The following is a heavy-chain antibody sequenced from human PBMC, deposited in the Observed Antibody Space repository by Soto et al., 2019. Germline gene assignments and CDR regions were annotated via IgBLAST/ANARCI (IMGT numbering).Heavy chain of an antibody. CDR1: GGSISSSSYY. J-gene: IGHJ5*02. V-gene: IGHV4-39*01. CDR2: IYYSGST. Sequence: SETLSLTCTVSGGSISSSSYYWGWIRQPPGKGLEWIGSIYYSGSTYYNPSLKSRVTISVDTSKNQFSLKLSSVTAADTAVYYCARWVVAATENWFDPWGQGTLVTVSS. CDR3: ARWVVAATENWFDP. D-gene: IGHD2-15*01.